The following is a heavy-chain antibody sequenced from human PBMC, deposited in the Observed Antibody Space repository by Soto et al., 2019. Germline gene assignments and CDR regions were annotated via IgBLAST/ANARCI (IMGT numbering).Heavy chain of an antibody. V-gene: IGHV3-9*01. D-gene: IGHD2-15*01. Sequence: GGSLRLSCAASGFTFDDYAMHWVRQAPGKGLEWVSGISWNSGSIGYADSVKGRFTISRDNAKNSLYLQMNSLRAEDTALYYCAKDEGDIVVVDQPGGGPFDIWGQGTMVTVSS. J-gene: IGHJ3*02. CDR2: ISWNSGSI. CDR1: GFTFDDYA. CDR3: AKDEGDIVVVDQPGGGPFDI.